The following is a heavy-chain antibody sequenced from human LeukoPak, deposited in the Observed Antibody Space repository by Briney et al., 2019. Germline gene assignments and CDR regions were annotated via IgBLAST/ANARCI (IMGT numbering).Heavy chain of an antibody. CDR1: GYTFTGYY. CDR3: ARGGSIVVGETNWFDP. CDR2: INPNSGGT. J-gene: IGHJ5*02. D-gene: IGHD2-2*01. V-gene: IGHV1-2*04. Sequence: GASVKVSCKASGYTFTGYYMHWVRQAPGQGLEWMGWINPNSGGTNYAQKFQGWVTMTRDTSISTAYMELSRLRSDDTAVYYCARGGSIVVGETNWFDPWGQGTLVTVSS.